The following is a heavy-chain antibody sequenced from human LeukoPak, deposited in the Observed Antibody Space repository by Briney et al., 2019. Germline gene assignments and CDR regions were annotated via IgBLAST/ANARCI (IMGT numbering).Heavy chain of an antibody. CDR2: IYYSGST. CDR3: ARRFAPSRNDAFDI. D-gene: IGHD3-10*01. CDR1: GGSISSSSYY. Sequence: SETLSLTCTVSGGSISSSSYYWGWIRQPPGKGLEWIGSIYYSGSTYYNPSLKSRVTISVDTSKNQFSLKLSSVTAADTAVYYCARRFAPSRNDAFDIWGQGTMVTVS. J-gene: IGHJ3*02. V-gene: IGHV4-39*01.